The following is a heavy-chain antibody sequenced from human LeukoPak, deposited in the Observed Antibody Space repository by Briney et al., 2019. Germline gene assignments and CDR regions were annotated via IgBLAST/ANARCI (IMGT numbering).Heavy chain of an antibody. J-gene: IGHJ4*02. D-gene: IGHD2-8*02. CDR1: GFTFSSYS. CDR3: ATLLTGGPWG. Sequence: GGSLRLSCAASGFTFSSYSMNWVRQAPGKGLEWVSSISSSSTYIYYADSVKGRFTISRDNAKNSLYLQMNSLRAEDTAVYYCATLLTGGPWGWGQGTLVTVSS. V-gene: IGHV3-21*01. CDR2: ISSSSTYI.